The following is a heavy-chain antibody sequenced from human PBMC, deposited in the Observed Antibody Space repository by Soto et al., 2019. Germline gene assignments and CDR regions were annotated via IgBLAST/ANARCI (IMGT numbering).Heavy chain of an antibody. J-gene: IGHJ4*02. CDR3: ARTRMIESWIDS. CDR1: GSSISSYY. Sequence: SETLSLTCNVSGSSISSYYWSWIRQPPGKGLEWIGYVYYTGSTLYNPSLKSRVTISVDMSKKEFSLRLSSVIAADTAVYYCARTRMIESWIDSWGQGTPVPVSS. V-gene: IGHV4-59*01. D-gene: IGHD3-16*01. CDR2: VYYTGST.